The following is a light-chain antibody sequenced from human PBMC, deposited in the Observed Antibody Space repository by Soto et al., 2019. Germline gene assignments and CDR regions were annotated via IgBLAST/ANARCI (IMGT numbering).Light chain of an antibody. CDR3: CSYAGSSTLV. V-gene: IGLV2-23*01. CDR1: SSDVGSYNL. Sequence: QSVLTQPASVSGSPGQSITISCTGTSSDVGSYNLVSWYQQHPGKAPKLMIYEGSKRPSGVSNRFSGSKSGNTTSLTISGLQAEDEADYYCCSYAGSSTLVFGGGTKLTAL. CDR2: EGS. J-gene: IGLJ2*01.